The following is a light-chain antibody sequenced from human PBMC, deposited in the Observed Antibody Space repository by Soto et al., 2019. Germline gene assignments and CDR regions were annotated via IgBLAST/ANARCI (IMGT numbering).Light chain of an antibody. J-gene: IGKJ1*01. V-gene: IGKV1-39*01. Sequence: DIQMTQSPSFLSASVGDRVTITCRASQSITTYLNWYQQKPGKAPRLLMYGASNLQSGVPSRFSGSGSGTEFTLTISSLQPDDFATYFYHQTHSLPQTFGHGTKVDIK. CDR2: GAS. CDR1: QSITTY. CDR3: HQTHSLPQT.